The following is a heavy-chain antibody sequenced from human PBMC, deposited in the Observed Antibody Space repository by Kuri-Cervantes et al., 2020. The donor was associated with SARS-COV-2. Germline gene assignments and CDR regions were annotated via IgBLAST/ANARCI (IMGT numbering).Heavy chain of an antibody. CDR1: GGSISSNW. D-gene: IGHD5-18*01. CDR2: IYHSGST. Sequence: GSLRLSCVVSGGSISSNWWTWVRHPPGKGLEWIGEIYHSGSTNYNPSLKSRVTISVDKSKNQFSLKLSSVTAADTAVYYCAKTPGYSYGALYFDYWGQGTLVTVSS. J-gene: IGHJ4*02. V-gene: IGHV4-4*02. CDR3: AKTPGYSYGALYFDY.